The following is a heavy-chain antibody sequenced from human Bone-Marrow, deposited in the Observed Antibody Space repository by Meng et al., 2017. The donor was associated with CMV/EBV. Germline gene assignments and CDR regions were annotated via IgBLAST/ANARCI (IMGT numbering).Heavy chain of an antibody. CDR2: IRSKAYGGTT. CDR3: TRGHSSSSIYFDY. CDR1: GFTFGDYA. J-gene: IGHJ4*02. D-gene: IGHD6-6*01. Sequence: GGSLRLSCTASGFTFGDYAMSWVRQAPGKGLEWVGFIRSKAYGGTTEYAASVKGRFTISRDDSKSIAYLQMNSLKTEDTAVYYCTRGHSSSSIYFDYWGQGTLVTVSS. V-gene: IGHV3-49*04.